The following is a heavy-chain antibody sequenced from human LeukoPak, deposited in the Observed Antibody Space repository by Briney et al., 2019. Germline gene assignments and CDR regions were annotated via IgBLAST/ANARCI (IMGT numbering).Heavy chain of an antibody. Sequence: ASVKVSCKASGYTFTSYGISWVRQAPGQGLEWMGWISAYNGNTNYAQKVQDRVTMTTDTSTSTAYMELRSLRSDDAAVYYCAKVARVGATYFDVWGRGTLVTVSS. CDR2: ISAYNGNT. D-gene: IGHD1-26*01. CDR3: AKVARVGATYFDV. V-gene: IGHV1-18*01. CDR1: GYTFTSYG. J-gene: IGHJ2*01.